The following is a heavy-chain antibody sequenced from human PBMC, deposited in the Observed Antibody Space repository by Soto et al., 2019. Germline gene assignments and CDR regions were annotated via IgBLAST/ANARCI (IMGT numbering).Heavy chain of an antibody. CDR2: IIPMFGIP. J-gene: IGHJ3*01. CDR3: ARGGTSGWLKGAYDV. CDR1: GGTLNKHA. V-gene: IGHV1-69*01. D-gene: IGHD6-13*01. Sequence: QVQLVQSGAEVRKPGSSVKVSCKASGGTLNKHAITWVRRAPGQGLEWLGGIIPMFGIPNYPQKFQGRVTITADDSTNTSHMELHSLTSDHTAVYYCARGGTSGWLKGAYDVWGQWTMVTVSS.